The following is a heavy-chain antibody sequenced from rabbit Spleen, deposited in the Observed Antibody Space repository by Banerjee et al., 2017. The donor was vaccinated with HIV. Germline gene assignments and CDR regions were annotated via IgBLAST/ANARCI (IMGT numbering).Heavy chain of an antibody. CDR2: IYPGFGIT. Sequence: QQQLEESGGGLVQPEGSPTLTCTASGFSFSSSDYICWVRQAPGKGLEWIGDIYPGFGITNYANSVKGRFTISSDNAQNTVDLQMTSLTAADTATYFSVNDPYGLRGGGGVLWGQGTLVTVS. CDR3: VNDPYGLRGGGGVL. J-gene: IGHJ4*01. D-gene: IGHD3-1*01. V-gene: IGHV1S45*01. CDR1: GFSFSSSDY.